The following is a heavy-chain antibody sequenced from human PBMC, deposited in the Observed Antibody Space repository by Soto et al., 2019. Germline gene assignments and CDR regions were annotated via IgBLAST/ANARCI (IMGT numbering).Heavy chain of an antibody. CDR1: GESFSGYY. CDR2: INHSGST. Sequence: QVQLQQWGAGLLKPSETLSLTCAVYGESFSGYYWRWIRQPPGKGLEWIGEINHSGSTNYNPTLKSRVTMAVDTSKNQFSLTLSSVTAADTAMYYCAGNIVATISSFDYWGQGTLVTVSS. J-gene: IGHJ4*02. D-gene: IGHD5-12*01. CDR3: AGNIVATISSFDY. V-gene: IGHV4-34*02.